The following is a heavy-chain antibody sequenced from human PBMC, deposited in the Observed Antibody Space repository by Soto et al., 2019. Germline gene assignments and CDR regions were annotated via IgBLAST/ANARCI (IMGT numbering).Heavy chain of an antibody. V-gene: IGHV3-66*01. D-gene: IGHD5-12*01. J-gene: IGHJ3*02. CDR3: ASVDSGYYDAFDI. CDR2: IYSGGST. Sequence: GGSLRLSCAASGFTVSSNYMSWVRQAPGKGLEWVSVIYSGGSTYYADSVKGRFTISRDNSKNTLYLQMNSLRAEDTAVYYCASVDSGYYDAFDIWGQGTMVTVSS. CDR1: GFTVSSNY.